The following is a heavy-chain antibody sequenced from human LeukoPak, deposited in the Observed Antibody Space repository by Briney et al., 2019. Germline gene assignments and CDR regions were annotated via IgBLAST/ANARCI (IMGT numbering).Heavy chain of an antibody. Sequence: RPGGSLRLSCAASGFTFDDYGMSWVRQVPGKGLEWVSGINWNGGSTGNADSVKGRFTISRDNAKNSLYLQMNSLRGEDTALYYCARDLILNCSSTSCSPGMDVWGKGTTVTISS. J-gene: IGHJ6*04. CDR3: ARDLILNCSSTSCSPGMDV. CDR2: INWNGGST. D-gene: IGHD2-2*01. V-gene: IGHV3-20*04. CDR1: GFTFDDYG.